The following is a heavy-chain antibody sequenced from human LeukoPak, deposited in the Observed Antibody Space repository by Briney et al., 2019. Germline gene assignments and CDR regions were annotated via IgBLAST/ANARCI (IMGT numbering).Heavy chain of an antibody. CDR1: GYTFTGYY. V-gene: IGHV1-2*02. J-gene: IGHJ4*02. Sequence: ASVKVSCKASGYTFTGYYMHWVRQAPGQGLEWMGWINPNSGGTNYAQKFQGRVTMTRDTSISTAYMELSRLRSDDTAVYYCTREMGQDLAYYYDSSGYYYYWGQGTLVTVSS. CDR3: TREMGQDLAYYYDSSGYYYY. D-gene: IGHD3-22*01. CDR2: INPNSGGT.